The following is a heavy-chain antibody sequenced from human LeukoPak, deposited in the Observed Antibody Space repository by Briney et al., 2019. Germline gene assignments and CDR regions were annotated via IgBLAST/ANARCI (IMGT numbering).Heavy chain of an antibody. Sequence: GSSVNLSCKASGGTFTSYAISWGRQAPGQGREWMGGIIPIFGTANYAQKFPGRVTMTTDESTSTAYMELSSLRSEDTAVYYCARGAYYGSGSYSTPYYYYYMDVWGKGTTVTVSS. D-gene: IGHD3-10*01. CDR2: IIPIFGTA. CDR1: GGTFTSYA. V-gene: IGHV1-69*05. J-gene: IGHJ6*03. CDR3: ARGAYYGSGSYSTPYYYYYMDV.